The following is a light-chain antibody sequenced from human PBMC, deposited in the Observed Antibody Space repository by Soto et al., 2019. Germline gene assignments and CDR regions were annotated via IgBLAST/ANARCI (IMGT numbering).Light chain of an antibody. Sequence: DIPMTQSPTTLSASVGDRVIITCRASQRMSAWLAWYQQKLGKSPKLLIYDASSLENGVPSRFSGSGSGTEFTLPLSSLQPDDFAPYYCQQYDTYPWTLGQGTKVDIK. V-gene: IGKV1-5*01. J-gene: IGKJ1*01. CDR1: QRMSAW. CDR2: DAS. CDR3: QQYDTYPWT.